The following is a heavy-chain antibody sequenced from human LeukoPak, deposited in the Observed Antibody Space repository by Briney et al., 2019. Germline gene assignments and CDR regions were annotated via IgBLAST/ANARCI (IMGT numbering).Heavy chain of an antibody. CDR3: AREGIDHELTPSAHNDY. Sequence: GGSLRLSCAASGFTFSSYSMNWVRQAPGKGLEWVSSISSSSSYIYYADSVKGRFTISRDNAKNSLYLQMNSLRAEDTAVYYCAREGIDHELTPSAHNDYWGQGTLVTVSS. CDR2: ISSSSSYI. V-gene: IGHV3-21*01. J-gene: IGHJ4*02. CDR1: GFTFSSYS. D-gene: IGHD1-1*01.